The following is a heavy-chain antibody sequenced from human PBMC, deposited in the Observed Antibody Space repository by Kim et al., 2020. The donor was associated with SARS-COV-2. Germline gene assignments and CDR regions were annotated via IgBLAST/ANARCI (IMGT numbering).Heavy chain of an antibody. D-gene: IGHD3-16*02. CDR3: ARDYVWGSYRYGYGMDV. J-gene: IGHJ6*02. Sequence: SLMSRITISVDTSKNQFSLKRNSVTAADTAVYYCARDYVWGSYRYGYGMDVWGHGTTVTVSS. V-gene: IGHV4-39*02.